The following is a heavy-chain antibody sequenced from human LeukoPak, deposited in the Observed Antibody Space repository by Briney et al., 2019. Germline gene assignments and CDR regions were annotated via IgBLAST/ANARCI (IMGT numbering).Heavy chain of an antibody. V-gene: IGHV2-70*11. CDR3: ARILDNDSSGYYVFDY. D-gene: IGHD3-22*01. Sequence: ASGPALVKPTQTLTLTCTFSGFSLSTSGMCVSWIRQPPGKALEWLARIDWDDDKYYSTSLKTRLTISKDTSKNQVVLTMTNMDPVDTATYYFARILDNDSSGYYVFDYWGQGTLVTVSS. J-gene: IGHJ4*02. CDR1: GFSLSTSGMC. CDR2: IDWDDDK.